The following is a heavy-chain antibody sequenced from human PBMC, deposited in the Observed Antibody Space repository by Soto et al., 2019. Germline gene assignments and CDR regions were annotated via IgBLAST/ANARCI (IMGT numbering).Heavy chain of an antibody. D-gene: IGHD3-22*01. CDR2: LWYDGNNK. J-gene: IGHJ6*02. CDR3: ARDSYDTTGFYPSMHV. V-gene: IGHV3-33*08. Sequence: AGSLRLSCAVSGYSLTSNVLHWVRQAPGKGLEGVAALWYDGNNKNYAESVKGRLTISRDNSKTTLYLEMNSLRREDTAVYYCARDSYDTTGFYPSMHVWGQGTAVTVSS. CDR1: GYSLTSNV.